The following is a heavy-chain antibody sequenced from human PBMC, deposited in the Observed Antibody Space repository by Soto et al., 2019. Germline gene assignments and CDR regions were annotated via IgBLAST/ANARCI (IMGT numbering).Heavy chain of an antibody. D-gene: IGHD3-16*01. V-gene: IGHV4-31*03. CDR2: IYYSGSS. J-gene: IGHJ6*03. CDR3: ARLSRGGGPLAYYYYMDV. CDR1: VGSICSGVYY. Sequence: SQTLSLTCTVSVGSICSGVYYWSWIRQHPGKCLEWLGYIYYSGSSYYNPSLKSRVTISVDTSKNQFSLQLSTVTAADTAVYYCARLSRGGGPLAYYYYMDVWGKGTTVTVSS.